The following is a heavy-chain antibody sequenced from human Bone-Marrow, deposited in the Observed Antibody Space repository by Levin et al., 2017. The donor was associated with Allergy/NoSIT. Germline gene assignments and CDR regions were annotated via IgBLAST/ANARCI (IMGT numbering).Heavy chain of an antibody. Sequence: GESLKISCAASGFTFSNAWMSWVRQAPGKGLEWVGRIKSKTDGGTTDYAAPVKGRFTISRDDSKNTLYLQMNSLKTEDTAVYYCTRHSSGYLAYWGQGTLVTVSS. CDR3: TRHSSGYLAY. CDR2: IKSKTDGGTT. CDR1: GFTFSNAW. J-gene: IGHJ4*02. D-gene: IGHD3-22*01. V-gene: IGHV3-15*01.